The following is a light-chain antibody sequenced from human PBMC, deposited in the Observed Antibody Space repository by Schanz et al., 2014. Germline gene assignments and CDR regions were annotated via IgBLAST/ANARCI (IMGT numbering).Light chain of an antibody. V-gene: IGKV3-15*01. Sequence: EIVMTQSPATLSVSPGERATLSCRASQSVSSKLAWYQQKPGQAPRLLIYGTSTRATGIPTRFSGSGSGTEFTLTISSLQSEDFAVYYCQQYNKWPPGTFGQGTKLEI. CDR1: QSVSSK. CDR2: GTS. CDR3: QQYNKWPPGT. J-gene: IGKJ2*01.